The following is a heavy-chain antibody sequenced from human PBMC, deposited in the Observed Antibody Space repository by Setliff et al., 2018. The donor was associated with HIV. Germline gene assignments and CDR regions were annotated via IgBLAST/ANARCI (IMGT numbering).Heavy chain of an antibody. Sequence: PSETLSLTCGVSGDSITGSFYWAWIRQPPGKGLEWIANIYPSGSIWPSGTSNYNPSLQSRVTISLDRSKNQFSLNMISVTAADSAIYFCARGIRMLLDSNRGVYTHDAFDLWGQGTTVTVSS. D-gene: IGHD3-10*01. J-gene: IGHJ3*01. CDR2: IWPSGTS. CDR1: GDSITGSFY. V-gene: IGHV4-38-2*01. CDR3: ARGIRMLLDSNRGVYTHDAFDL.